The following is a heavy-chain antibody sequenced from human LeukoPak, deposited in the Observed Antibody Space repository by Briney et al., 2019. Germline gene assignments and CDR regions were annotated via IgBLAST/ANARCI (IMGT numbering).Heavy chain of an antibody. CDR1: GYTLTELS. V-gene: IGHV1-24*01. Sequence: GASVKVSCKVSGYTLTELSMHWVRQAPGKGLEWMGGFDPEDGETIYAQKFQGRVTMTEDTSTDTAYMELSSLRAEDTAVYYCAIDRLLEDRDYYNYYYMDVWGIGTTVTVSS. CDR2: FDPEDGET. CDR3: AIDRLLEDRDYYNYYYMDV. J-gene: IGHJ6*03. D-gene: IGHD1-1*01.